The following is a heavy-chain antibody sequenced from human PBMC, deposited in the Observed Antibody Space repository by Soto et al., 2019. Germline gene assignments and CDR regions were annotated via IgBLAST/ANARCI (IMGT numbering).Heavy chain of an antibody. CDR1: GFIVSNNY. Sequence: EVQLVETGGGLIQPGGSLRLSCAASGFIVSNNYMSWVRQAPGKGLEWVSVLYSGGGTYYADSVKGRFTISRDSSKNTLYLQMTSLSDEDTAVYFCARGGANDAFDVWRQGTMVTVSS. D-gene: IGHD1-26*01. CDR3: ARGGANDAFDV. CDR2: LYSGGGT. V-gene: IGHV3-53*02. J-gene: IGHJ3*01.